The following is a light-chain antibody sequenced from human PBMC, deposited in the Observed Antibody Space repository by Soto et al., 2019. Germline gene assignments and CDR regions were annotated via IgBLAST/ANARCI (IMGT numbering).Light chain of an antibody. CDR2: GAS. CDR3: QQYGSSPALT. CDR1: QSVSSSY. V-gene: IGKV3-20*01. Sequence: EIVLTQSPGTQSLSPGERATFSCRASQSVSSSYLAWYQQKPGQAPRLLIYGASSRATGIPDRFSGSGSGTDFTLTISRLEPEDFAVYYCQQYGSSPALTFGGGTKVEIK. J-gene: IGKJ4*01.